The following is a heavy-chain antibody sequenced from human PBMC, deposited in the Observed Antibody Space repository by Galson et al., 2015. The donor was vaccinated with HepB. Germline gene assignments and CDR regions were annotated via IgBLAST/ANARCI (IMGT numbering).Heavy chain of an antibody. CDR2: ISSSSSYI. J-gene: IGHJ3*02. CDR3: ARDPGDGYNPPDDAFDI. Sequence: SLRLSCAASGFTFSSYSMNWVRQAPGKGLEWVSSISSSSSYIYYADSVKGRFTISRDNAKNSLYLQMNSLRAEDTAVYYCARDPGDGYNPPDDAFDIWGQGTMVTVSS. D-gene: IGHD5-24*01. CDR1: GFTFSSYS. V-gene: IGHV3-21*01.